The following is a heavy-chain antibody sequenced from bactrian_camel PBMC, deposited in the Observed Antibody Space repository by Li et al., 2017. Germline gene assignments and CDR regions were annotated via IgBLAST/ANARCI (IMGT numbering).Heavy chain of an antibody. CDR3: AKGGAGSGE. V-gene: IGHV3S1*01. Sequence: HVQLVESGGGSVQPGGSLRLSSVASGGAFSTYCMGWFRQGPGEGREKVATIDRDGITKFDDSVKGRFSISRDNAKNTLYLQLNTLKTEDTAMYYCAKGGAGSGERGQGTQVTVS. CDR1: GGAFSTYC. J-gene: IGHJ4*01. CDR2: IDRDGIT. D-gene: IGHD5*01.